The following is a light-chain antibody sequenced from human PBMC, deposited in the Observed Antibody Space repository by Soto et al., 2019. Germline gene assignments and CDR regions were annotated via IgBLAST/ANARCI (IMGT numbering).Light chain of an antibody. CDR1: QTISSGF. J-gene: IGKJ5*01. CDR2: DAS. Sequence: EIVMTHSPATLSVSPGEIATLSCRASQTISSGFLAWYQQKVGQAPRLLIYDASNRATGVPDRFSGSGSGTDFSLTISRLEPEDFAVYHCQQYSSSPRTFGQGTRLEIK. CDR3: QQYSSSPRT. V-gene: IGKV3-20*01.